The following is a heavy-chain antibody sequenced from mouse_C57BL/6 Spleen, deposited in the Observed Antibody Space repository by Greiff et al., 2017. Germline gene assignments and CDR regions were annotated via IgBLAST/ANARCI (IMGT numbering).Heavy chain of an antibody. CDR3: ARSLYSNYVPYAMDD. D-gene: IGHD2-5*01. Sequence: QVQLKQPGAELVKPGASVKLSCKASGYTFTSYWMHWVKQRPGRGLEWIGRIDPNSGGTKYNEKFKSKATLTVDKPSSTAYMQLSSLTSEDSAVYYCARSLYSNYVPYAMDDWGQGTSVTVSS. CDR2: IDPNSGGT. J-gene: IGHJ4*01. CDR1: GYTFTSYW. V-gene: IGHV1-72*01.